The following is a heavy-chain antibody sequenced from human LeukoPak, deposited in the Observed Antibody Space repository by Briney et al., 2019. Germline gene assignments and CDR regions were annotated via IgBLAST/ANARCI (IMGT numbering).Heavy chain of an antibody. V-gene: IGHV4-59*01. Sequence: PSETLSLTCTVSGGSISNYYWSWIRQPPGKGLEWIGYIYYSGSTNYNPSLESRVTISVDTSKNQFSLKLSSVTAADTAVYYCARGARIAEGIRSVDYWGQGTLVTVSS. CDR1: GGSISNYY. J-gene: IGHJ4*02. CDR3: ARGARIAEGIRSVDY. D-gene: IGHD3-3*01. CDR2: IYYSGST.